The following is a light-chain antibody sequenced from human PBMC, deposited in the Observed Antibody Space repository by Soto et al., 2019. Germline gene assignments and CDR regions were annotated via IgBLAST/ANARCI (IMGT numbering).Light chain of an antibody. CDR1: QSVTSNY. Sequence: EIVLTQSPGTLSLSPGERATLSCRASQSVTSNYLAWYQQEPGQAPRLLIYGASSRATGIPDRFSGSGSGTDFTLTISRLEREDFAVYYCQQYGYSTPTFGLGTKVDIK. V-gene: IGKV3-20*01. CDR3: QQYGYSTPT. CDR2: GAS. J-gene: IGKJ1*01.